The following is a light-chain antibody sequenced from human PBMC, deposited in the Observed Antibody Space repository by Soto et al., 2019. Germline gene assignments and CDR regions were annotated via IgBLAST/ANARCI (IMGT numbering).Light chain of an antibody. CDR2: TAS. Sequence: DIQMTQSPATLSASVGDRVTITCRASQTVYDWLAWYQHKPGQAPRLLIHTASSLESGVPSRFSASGSGTHLTLTINSLQPDDFATYYCQQYNLFSGTFGQGTKVEIK. V-gene: IGKV1-5*03. CDR1: QTVYDW. J-gene: IGKJ1*01. CDR3: QQYNLFSGT.